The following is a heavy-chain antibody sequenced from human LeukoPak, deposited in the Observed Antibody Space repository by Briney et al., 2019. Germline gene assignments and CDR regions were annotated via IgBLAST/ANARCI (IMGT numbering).Heavy chain of an antibody. CDR1: GFTFSSYS. V-gene: IGHV3-21*01. CDR3: ARGRLTCSGGSCYSWYFDL. CDR2: ISSSSSYI. D-gene: IGHD2-15*01. J-gene: IGHJ2*01. Sequence: NPGGSLRLSCAASGFTFSSYSMNWVRQAPGKGLEWVSSISSSSSYIYYADSVKGRFTISRDNAKNSLYLQMNSLRAEDTAVYYCARGRLTCSGGSCYSWYFDLWGRGTLVTVSS.